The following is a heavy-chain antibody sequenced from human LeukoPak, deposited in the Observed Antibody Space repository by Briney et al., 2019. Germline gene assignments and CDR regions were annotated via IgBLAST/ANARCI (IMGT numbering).Heavy chain of an antibody. D-gene: IGHD3-22*01. CDR2: IKSKTDGGTT. V-gene: IGHV3-15*01. CDR1: GFTFSNAW. CDR3: TTGQYYYDSSGYYYAAYYFDY. Sequence: PGGSLRLSCAASGFTFSNAWMSWVRQAPGKGLEWVGRIKSKTDGGTTDYAAPVKGRFTISRDDSKNTLYLQVNSLKTEDTAVYYCTTGQYYYDSSGYYYAAYYFDYWGQGTLVTVSS. J-gene: IGHJ4*02.